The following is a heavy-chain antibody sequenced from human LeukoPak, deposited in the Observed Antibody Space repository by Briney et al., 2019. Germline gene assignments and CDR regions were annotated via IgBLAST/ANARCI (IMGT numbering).Heavy chain of an antibody. CDR3: ARGKLPSIAMVRGVRHTNWFDP. D-gene: IGHD3-10*01. V-gene: IGHV4-59*01. CDR2: IYYSEST. Sequence: PSETLSLTCTVSGASISSYYWTWIRQPPGKGLEWIEYIYYSESTNYNPSLKSRVTISVDTSNNQFSLKLRSVTAADTAVYYCARGKLPSIAMVRGVRHTNWFDPWGQGTLVTVSS. J-gene: IGHJ5*02. CDR1: GASISSYY.